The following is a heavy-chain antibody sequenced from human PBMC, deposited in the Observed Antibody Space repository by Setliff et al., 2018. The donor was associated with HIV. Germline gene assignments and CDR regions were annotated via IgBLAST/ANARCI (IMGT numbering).Heavy chain of an antibody. CDR2: INYRGNT. D-gene: IGHD3-10*01. V-gene: IGHV4-39*01. J-gene: IGHJ6*03. CDR1: GGSISTSRYY. Sequence: PSETLSLTCTVSGGSISTSRYYWGWIRRPPGKGLEWIGSINYRGNTYYNPSLKSRAAISVDTSKNQISLKLSSVTAADTAVYYCASLDGSESPYIYYYYMDVWGKGTAVTVSS. CDR3: ASLDGSESPYIYYYYMDV.